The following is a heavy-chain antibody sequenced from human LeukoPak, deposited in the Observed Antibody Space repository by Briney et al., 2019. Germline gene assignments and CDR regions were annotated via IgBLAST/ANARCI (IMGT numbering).Heavy chain of an antibody. Sequence: SQTLSLTCTVSGGSISSGVYYWSWIRQPPGKGLEWIGYISYSGSTYYNPSLKSRVTISVDTSKNQFSLKLSSVTAADTAVYYCARGRPKRVLRDIVVVVAARYYFDYWGQGTLVTVSS. CDR3: ARGRPKRVLRDIVVVVAARYYFDY. CDR2: ISYSGST. J-gene: IGHJ4*02. D-gene: IGHD2-15*01. CDR1: GGSISSGVYY. V-gene: IGHV4-30-4*08.